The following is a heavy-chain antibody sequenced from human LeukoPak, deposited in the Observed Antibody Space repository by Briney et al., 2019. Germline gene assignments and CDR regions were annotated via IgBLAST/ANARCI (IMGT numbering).Heavy chain of an antibody. V-gene: IGHV4-34*01. Sequence: KPSETLSLTXAVYGGSFSGYYWSWIRQPPGKGLEWIGEINHSGSTNYNPSLKSRVTISVDTSKNQFSLKLSSVTAADTAVYYCARGHNVDTAMAESWGQGTLVTVSS. CDR2: INHSGST. CDR3: ARGHNVDTAMAES. J-gene: IGHJ5*02. CDR1: GGSFSGYY. D-gene: IGHD5-18*01.